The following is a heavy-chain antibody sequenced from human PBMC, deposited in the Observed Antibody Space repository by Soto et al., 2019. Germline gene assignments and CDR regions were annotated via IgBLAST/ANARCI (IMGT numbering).Heavy chain of an antibody. CDR1: GYTFTSYY. J-gene: IGHJ4*02. D-gene: IGHD3-10*01. Sequence: GASVKVSCKASGYTFTSYYMHWVRQAPGQGLEWMGIINPSGGSTSYAQKFQGRVTMTRDTSTSTVYMELSSMRSEDTAVYYCAREWGSGYYGSGSLGYFDYWGQGTLVTVSS. V-gene: IGHV1-46*03. CDR3: AREWGSGYYGSGSLGYFDY. CDR2: INPSGGST.